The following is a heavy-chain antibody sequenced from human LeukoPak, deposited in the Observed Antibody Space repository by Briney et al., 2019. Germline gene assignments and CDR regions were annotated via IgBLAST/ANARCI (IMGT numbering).Heavy chain of an antibody. Sequence: ASVKVSCKVSGYTLTELSMHWVRQAPGKGLEWMGGFDPEDGETIYAQKFQGRVTMTEDTSTGTAYMELSSLRSEDTAVYYCATGSLGGGSYYGYAFDIWGQGTMVTVSS. J-gene: IGHJ3*02. CDR1: GYTLTELS. CDR3: ATGSLGGGSYYGYAFDI. V-gene: IGHV1-24*01. CDR2: FDPEDGET. D-gene: IGHD1-26*01.